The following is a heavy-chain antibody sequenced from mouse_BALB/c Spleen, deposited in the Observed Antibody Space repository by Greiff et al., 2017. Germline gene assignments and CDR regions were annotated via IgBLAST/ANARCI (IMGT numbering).Heavy chain of an antibody. CDR2: INPSTGYT. D-gene: IGHD2-4*01. CDR3: ARTPIYYDYDAYFDV. Sequence: QVQLQQSGAELAKPGASVKMSCKASGYTFTSYWMHWVKQRPGQGLEWIGYINPSTGYTEYNQKFKDKATLTADKSSSTAYMQLSSLTSEDSAVYYCARTPIYYDYDAYFDVWGAGTTVTVSS. V-gene: IGHV1-7*01. CDR1: GYTFTSYW. J-gene: IGHJ1*01.